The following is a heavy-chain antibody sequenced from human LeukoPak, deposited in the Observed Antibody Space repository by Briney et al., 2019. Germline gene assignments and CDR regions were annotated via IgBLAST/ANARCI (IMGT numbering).Heavy chain of an antibody. CDR1: GFTFSSYA. CDR3: AKGYYDYVWGSYYFDY. Sequence: PGGSLRLSCAASGFTFSSYATSWLRQAPGKGLEWVSAISGSGGSTYYADSAKGRFTISRDNSRDTLYLQMNSLRAEDTAVYYCAKGYYDYVWGSYYFDYWGQGTLVTVSS. D-gene: IGHD3-16*01. V-gene: IGHV3-23*01. CDR2: ISGSGGST. J-gene: IGHJ4*02.